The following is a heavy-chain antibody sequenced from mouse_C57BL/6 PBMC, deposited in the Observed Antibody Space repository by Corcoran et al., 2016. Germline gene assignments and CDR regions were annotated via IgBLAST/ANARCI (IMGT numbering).Heavy chain of an antibody. Sequence: EVQLQQSGPELVKPGASVKISCKASGYTFTDYYMNWVKQSHGKSLEWIGDINPNNGGTSYNQKFKGKATLTVDKSSSTAYMELRSLTSEDSAVYYCARRWGYDAYFDVWGTGTTVTVSS. CDR2: INPNNGGT. CDR3: ARRWGYDAYFDV. CDR1: GYTFTDYY. J-gene: IGHJ1*03. D-gene: IGHD2-2*01. V-gene: IGHV1-26*01.